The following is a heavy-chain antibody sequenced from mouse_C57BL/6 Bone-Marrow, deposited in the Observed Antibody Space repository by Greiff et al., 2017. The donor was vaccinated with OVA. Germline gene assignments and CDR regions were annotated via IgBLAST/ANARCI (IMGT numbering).Heavy chain of an antibody. Sequence: EVMLVESGGGLVQSGRSLRLSCATSGFTFSDFYMEWVRQAPGKGLEWIAASRNKANDYTTEYSASVKGRFIVSRDTSQSILYLQMNALRAEDTAIYYCARDASDGYSAMDYWGQGTSVTVSS. CDR1: GFTFSDFY. CDR2: SRNKANDYTT. D-gene: IGHD2-3*01. V-gene: IGHV7-1*01. J-gene: IGHJ4*01. CDR3: ARDASDGYSAMDY.